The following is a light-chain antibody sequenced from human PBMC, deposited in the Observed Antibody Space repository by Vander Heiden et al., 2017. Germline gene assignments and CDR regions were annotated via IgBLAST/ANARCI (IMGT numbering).Light chain of an antibody. CDR1: QGISSH. Sequence: AIRMTQSPSSFSASTGDRVTITCRANQGISSHLAWYQQKPGKAPKLLIYGASTLQRGVPSRFSGSGSGTDFTVTISFLQSEDFATYYCQQYYSYPVTFGGGTKVEIK. J-gene: IGKJ4*01. CDR3: QQYYSYPVT. V-gene: IGKV1-8*01. CDR2: GAS.